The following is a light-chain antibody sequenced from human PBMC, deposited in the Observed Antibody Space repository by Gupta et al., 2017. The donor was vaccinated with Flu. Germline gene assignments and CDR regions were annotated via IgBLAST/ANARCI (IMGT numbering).Light chain of an antibody. CDR1: QTISTW. J-gene: IGKJ1*01. Sequence: DIQMTQSPSILAASVGDRVTITCRASQTISTWLAWYQQKPGKAPKLLMYKASTVEKGVPSRFSGSGSGAEFILTITSLQPDDFATYYCQHENTSPRTFGQGTKVEIK. CDR3: QHENTSPRT. CDR2: KAS. V-gene: IGKV1-5*03.